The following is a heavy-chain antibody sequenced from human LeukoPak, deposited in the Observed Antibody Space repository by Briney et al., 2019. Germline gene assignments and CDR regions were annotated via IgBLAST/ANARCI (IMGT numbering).Heavy chain of an antibody. V-gene: IGHV3-30-3*01. J-gene: IGHJ4*02. CDR3: ARDERGDYKIDY. CDR1: GFTFSSYA. CDR2: ISYDGSNK. D-gene: IGHD4-17*01. Sequence: GRSLRLSCAASGFTFSSYAMHWVRQAPGKGLEWVAVISYDGSNKYYADSVKGRFTISRDNSKNTLYLQMNSLRAEDTAVYYCARDERGDYKIDYWGQGTLVTVSS.